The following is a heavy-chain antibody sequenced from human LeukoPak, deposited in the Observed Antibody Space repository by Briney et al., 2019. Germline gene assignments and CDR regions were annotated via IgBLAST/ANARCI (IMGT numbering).Heavy chain of an antibody. V-gene: IGHV5-51*01. CDR1: GYSFTSYW. Sequence: GESLKISCKGSGYSFTSYWIAWVRQMPGKGLEWMGIIYPGDSDTRYSPSFQGQVTISADKSISTAYLQWSSLKASDTAMYYCARRVEVYYGSGSYYSTRMGYYYYYMGVWGKGTTVTVSS. CDR2: IYPGDSDT. D-gene: IGHD3-10*01. CDR3: ARRVEVYYGSGSYYSTRMGYYYYYMGV. J-gene: IGHJ6*03.